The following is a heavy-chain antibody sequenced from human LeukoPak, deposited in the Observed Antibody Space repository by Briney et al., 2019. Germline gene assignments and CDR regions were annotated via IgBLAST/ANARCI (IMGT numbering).Heavy chain of an antibody. CDR2: INPNDGAT. V-gene: IGHV1-2*06. CDR1: GYTFTGYY. D-gene: IGHD1-26*01. CDR3: TRESGSYHGNDY. Sequence: ASVNVSCKASGYTFTGYYMHWVRQAPGQGLEWMGRINPNDGATNYAQKLQGRVTITGDTFISTAYMELSSLRSDDTAVYYCTRESGSYHGNDYWGQGTLVTVSS. J-gene: IGHJ4*02.